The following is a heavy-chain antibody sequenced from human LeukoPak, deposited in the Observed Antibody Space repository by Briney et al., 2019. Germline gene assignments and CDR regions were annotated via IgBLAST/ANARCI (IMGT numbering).Heavy chain of an antibody. D-gene: IGHD5-24*01. J-gene: IGHJ4*02. Sequence: SETLSLTCTVSGGSISSYYRSWIRQPPGKGLEWIGYIYYSGSTNYNPSLKSRVTMSVDTSKNQFSLKLSSVTAADTAVYYCARGEVEMATIPFDYWGQGTLVTVSS. V-gene: IGHV4-59*01. CDR3: ARGEVEMATIPFDY. CDR1: GGSISSYY. CDR2: IYYSGST.